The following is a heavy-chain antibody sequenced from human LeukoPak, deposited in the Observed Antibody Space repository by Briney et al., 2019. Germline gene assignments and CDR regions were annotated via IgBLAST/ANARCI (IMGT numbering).Heavy chain of an antibody. CDR1: GFTFSNYW. CDR2: INERATII. D-gene: IGHD3-16*01. CDR3: VRDLILVWTPGDDFDH. J-gene: IGHJ4*02. Sequence: GGSLRLSCAASGFTFSNYWMHWVRQAPGKGLEWVSRINERATIISYADSVRGRFTISRENARNTLYLQMNSLTAEDTAVYYCVRDLILVWTPGDDFDHWGQGTLVTVSS. V-gene: IGHV3-74*01.